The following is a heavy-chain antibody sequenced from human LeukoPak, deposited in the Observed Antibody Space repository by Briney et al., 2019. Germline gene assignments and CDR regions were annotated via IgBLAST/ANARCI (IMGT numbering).Heavy chain of an antibody. D-gene: IGHD6-13*01. CDR2: IYSGGST. J-gene: IGHJ4*02. Sequence: PGGSLRLSCAASGFTVSSNYMSWVRQAPGKGLGWVSVIYSGGSTYYADSVKGRFTISRDNSKNTLYLQMNSLRAEDTAVYYCARPSIAAAGGYFDYWGQGTLVTVSS. CDR3: ARPSIAAAGGYFDY. V-gene: IGHV3-53*01. CDR1: GFTVSSNY.